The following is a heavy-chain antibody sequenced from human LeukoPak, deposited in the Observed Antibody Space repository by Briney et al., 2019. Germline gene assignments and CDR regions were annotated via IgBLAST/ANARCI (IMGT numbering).Heavy chain of an antibody. Sequence: ASVKVSCKASGYTFTGYYMHWVRQAPGQGLEWMGWINPNSGGTNYSQKFQGRVTMTRDTSISTAYMELSRLRSDGTAVYYCARERALGYCTNGVCPYFDYWGQGTLVTVSS. D-gene: IGHD2-8*01. J-gene: IGHJ4*02. V-gene: IGHV1-2*02. CDR2: INPNSGGT. CDR1: GYTFTGYY. CDR3: ARERALGYCTNGVCPYFDY.